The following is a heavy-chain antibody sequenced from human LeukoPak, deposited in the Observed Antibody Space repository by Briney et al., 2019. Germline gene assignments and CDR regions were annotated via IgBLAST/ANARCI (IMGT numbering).Heavy chain of an antibody. CDR3: ARVGLYCGGDCYYFDY. CDR1: GGSFSGYY. J-gene: IGHJ4*02. D-gene: IGHD2-21*02. Sequence: PSEALSLTCAVYGGSFSGYYWSWIRQPPGKGLEWIGEINHSGSTNYNPSLKSRVTISVDTSKNQFSLKLSSVTAADTAVYYCARVGLYCGGDCYYFDYSGQGTLVTVSS. V-gene: IGHV4-34*01. CDR2: INHSGST.